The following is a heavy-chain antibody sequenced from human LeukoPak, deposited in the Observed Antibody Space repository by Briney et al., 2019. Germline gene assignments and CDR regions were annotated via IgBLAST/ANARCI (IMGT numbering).Heavy chain of an antibody. CDR2: ISYDGSNK. CDR3: ARDRRSSGWYPIDY. D-gene: IGHD6-19*01. V-gene: IGHV3-30-3*01. Sequence: GGSLRLSCAASGFTFSSYAIHWVRQAPGKGLEWVAVISYDGSNKYYADSVKGRFTISRDNSKNTLYLQMNSLRAEDTAVYYCARDRRSSGWYPIDYWGQGTLVTVSS. J-gene: IGHJ4*02. CDR1: GFTFSSYA.